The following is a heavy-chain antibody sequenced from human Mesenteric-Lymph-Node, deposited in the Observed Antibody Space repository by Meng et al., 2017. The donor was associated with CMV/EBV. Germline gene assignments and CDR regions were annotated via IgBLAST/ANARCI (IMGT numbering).Heavy chain of an antibody. V-gene: IGHV3-11*04. D-gene: IGHD3-3*01. CDR2: ITSSGSPI. J-gene: IGHJ6*02. CDR1: GFTFSDYY. Sequence: GGSLRLSCAASGFTFSDYYISWIRQAPGKGLEWVSSITSSGSPIYYADSVKGRFTISRDNSKNTLYLQMNSLRAEDTAVYYCARRRFLEWLPPLYGMDVWGQGTTVTVSS. CDR3: ARRRFLEWLPPLYGMDV.